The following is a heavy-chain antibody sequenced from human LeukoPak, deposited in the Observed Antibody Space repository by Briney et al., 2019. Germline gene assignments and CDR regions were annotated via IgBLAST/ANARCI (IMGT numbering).Heavy chain of an antibody. Sequence: PSETLSLTCTVSGGSISSYYWSRIRQPPGKGLEWIGYIYYSGSTNYNPSLKSRVTISVDTSKNQFSLKLSSVTAADTAVYYCAGGSHYYGSGPPLDYWGQGTLVTVSS. J-gene: IGHJ4*02. D-gene: IGHD3-10*01. CDR3: AGGSHYYGSGPPLDY. CDR2: IYYSGST. V-gene: IGHV4-59*01. CDR1: GGSISSYY.